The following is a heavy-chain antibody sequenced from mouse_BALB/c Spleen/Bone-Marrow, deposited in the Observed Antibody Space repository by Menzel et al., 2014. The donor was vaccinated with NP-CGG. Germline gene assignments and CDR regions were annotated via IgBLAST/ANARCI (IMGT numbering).Heavy chain of an antibody. Sequence: QVHVKQSGPGLVSPSQSLSITCTVSGFSLTGYGVNWVRQPPGKGLEWLGMIWGDGGTDYNSALKSRLSISKDNSKSXVFLKMNSLQTDDTARYYCARDDFDVWGAGTTVTVSS. CDR3: ARDDFDV. V-gene: IGHV2-6-7*01. CDR2: IWGDGGT. CDR1: GFSLTGYG. J-gene: IGHJ1*01.